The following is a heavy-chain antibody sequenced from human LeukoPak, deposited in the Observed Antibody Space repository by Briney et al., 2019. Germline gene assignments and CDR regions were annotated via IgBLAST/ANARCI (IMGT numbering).Heavy chain of an antibody. J-gene: IGHJ4*02. CDR1: GGSISSGGYY. CDR3: ARSGTVTTWNY. D-gene: IGHD4-17*01. V-gene: IGHV4-31*03. CDR2: IYYSGTT. Sequence: SETLSLTCTVSGGSISSGGYYWSWIRQHPGKGLEWIGYIYYSGTTYYNPSLKSRVSISLDTSKNQFSLNLSSATAADTAVYYCARSGTVTTWNYWGQGTLVTVSS.